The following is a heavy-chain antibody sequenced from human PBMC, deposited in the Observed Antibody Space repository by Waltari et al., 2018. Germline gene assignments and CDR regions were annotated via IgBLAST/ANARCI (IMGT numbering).Heavy chain of an antibody. V-gene: IGHV1-2*02. J-gene: IGHJ5*02. CDR2: VNPNTGAT. CDR1: GYTSIDHY. Sequence: QVQLVQSGAEVKKPGASVKVSCTASGYTSIDHYMYWVRQAPVQGLEWMGWVNPNTGATSYAQNFQGRVTMTRDTSISTVYMELTNLRSDDTAVYYCARDGGTNARGWFDPWGQGSLVTVSS. CDR3: ARDGGTNARGWFDP. D-gene: IGHD1-7*01.